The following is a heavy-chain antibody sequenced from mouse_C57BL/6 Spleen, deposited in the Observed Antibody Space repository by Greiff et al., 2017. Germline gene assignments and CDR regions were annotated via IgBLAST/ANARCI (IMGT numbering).Heavy chain of an antibody. J-gene: IGHJ2*01. CDR2: INPNYGTT. CDR1: GYSFTDYN. V-gene: IGHV1-39*01. D-gene: IGHD1-1*01. Sequence: EVQLQQSGPELVKPGASVKISCKASGYSFTDYNMNWVKQSNGKSLEWIGVINPNYGTTSYNQKFKGKATLTVDQSSSTAYMQLNSLTSEDSAVYYWAYYYGSSYEDFDYWGQGTTLTVSS. CDR3: AYYYGSSYEDFDY.